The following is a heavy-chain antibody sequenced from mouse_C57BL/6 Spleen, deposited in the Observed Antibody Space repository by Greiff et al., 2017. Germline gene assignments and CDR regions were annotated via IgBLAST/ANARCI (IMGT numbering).Heavy chain of an antibody. J-gene: IGHJ2*01. CDR2: ISYSGST. V-gene: IGHV3-1*01. CDR1: GYSITSGYD. D-gene: IGHD2-4*01. CDR3: AREGLRRSLDY. Sequence: EVHLVESGPGMVKPSQSLSLTCTVTGYSITSGYDWHWIRHFPGNKLEWMGYISYSGSTNYNPSLKSRISITHDTPKNHFFLKLNSVTTEDTATYYCAREGLRRSLDYWGQGTTLTVSS.